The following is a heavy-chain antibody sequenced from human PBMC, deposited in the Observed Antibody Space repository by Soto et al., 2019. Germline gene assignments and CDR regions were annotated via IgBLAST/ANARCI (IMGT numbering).Heavy chain of an antibody. CDR1: GDSVPSDITS. CDR3: ARGNALDV. CDR2: TYYRSKWFH. J-gene: IGHJ3*01. Sequence: QGQLQQSGPGLVKPSQTLSLTCAISGDSVPSDITSWNWIRQSPSRGLEWLGRTYYRSKWFHDYAASVKSRITINPDTSKNHFSLELNSMTPEDTAVYYCARGNALDVWGQGTVVTVSS. V-gene: IGHV6-1*01. D-gene: IGHD3-10*01.